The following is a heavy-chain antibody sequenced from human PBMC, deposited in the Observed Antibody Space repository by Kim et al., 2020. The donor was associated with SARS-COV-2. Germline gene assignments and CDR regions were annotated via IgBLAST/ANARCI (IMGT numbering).Heavy chain of an antibody. J-gene: IGHJ4*02. D-gene: IGHD6-13*01. V-gene: IGHV3-48*03. CDR3: SNNIEADGEGVLDY. CDR1: GFTFSNYE. CDR2: ITSSSRFI. Sequence: GGSLRLSCEAFGFTFSNYEMNWVRQAPGKGLEWLAYITSSSRFIHYADSVKGRFAISRDNTKNLLYLQMNSLSAEDTAIYYCSNNIEADGEGVLDYWGQGTMVTVSS.